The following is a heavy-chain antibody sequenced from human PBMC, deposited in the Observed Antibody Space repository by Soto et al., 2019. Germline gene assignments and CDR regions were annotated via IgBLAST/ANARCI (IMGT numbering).Heavy chain of an antibody. CDR3: ARGASFKGSYYCN. Sequence: PSETLSLTCAVYGGSFSGYFWSWIRQPPGKGLEWIGKINHSGSTNYNPSLKSRVTISVDTSKNQFSLKLSSVTAADTAVYYCARGASFKGSYYCNWGQGTLVTVSS. V-gene: IGHV4-34*01. J-gene: IGHJ4*02. CDR1: GGSFSGYF. D-gene: IGHD1-26*01. CDR2: INHSGST.